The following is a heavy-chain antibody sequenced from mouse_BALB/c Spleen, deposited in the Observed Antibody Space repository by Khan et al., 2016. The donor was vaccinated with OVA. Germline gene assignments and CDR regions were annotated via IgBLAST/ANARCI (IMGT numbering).Heavy chain of an antibody. CDR3: ARGGSSGPAWFAY. V-gene: IGHV3-6*02. Sequence: VQLKQSGPGLVKPSQSLSLTCSVTGYSITSGYFWNWIRQFPGNKLEWMGYIRYDGDSNYNPSLKNRISITRDTSKNHFFLKLNSVTPEDTATYDCARGGSSGPAWFAYWGQGTLVTVSA. D-gene: IGHD3-1*01. J-gene: IGHJ3*01. CDR1: GYSITSGYF. CDR2: IRYDGDS.